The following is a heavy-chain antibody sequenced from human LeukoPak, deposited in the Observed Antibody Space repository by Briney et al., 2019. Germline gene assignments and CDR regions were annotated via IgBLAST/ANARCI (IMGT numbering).Heavy chain of an antibody. CDR3: ARDYSGAGTVGATSGY. V-gene: IGHV4-39*02. CDR1: GASISSSNYY. D-gene: IGHD1-26*01. Sequence: SETLSLTCAVSGASISSSNYYWGWVRQSPGKGLEWIGNIYSSGNTYYNASLRSRVTISVDTSKNQFSLKLSSVTAADTAVYYCARDYSGAGTVGATSGYWGQGTLVTVSS. J-gene: IGHJ4*02. CDR2: IYSSGNT.